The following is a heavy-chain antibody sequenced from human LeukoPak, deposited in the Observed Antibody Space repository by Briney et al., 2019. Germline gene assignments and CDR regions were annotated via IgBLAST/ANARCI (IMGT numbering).Heavy chain of an antibody. D-gene: IGHD2-2*01. CDR3: ARYCSSTSCHRPGVPLDY. V-gene: IGHV4-34*01. J-gene: IGHJ4*02. CDR1: GGSFSGYY. Sequence: PSETLSLTCAVYGGSFSGYYWSWIRQPPGKGLEWIGEINHSGSTNYNPSLKSRVTISVDTSKNQFSLKLSSVTAADTAVYYCARYCSSTSCHRPGVPLDYWGQGTLVTVSS. CDR2: INHSGST.